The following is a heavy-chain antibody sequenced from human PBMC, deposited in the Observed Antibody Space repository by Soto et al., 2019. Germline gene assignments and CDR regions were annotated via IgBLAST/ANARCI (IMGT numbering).Heavy chain of an antibody. CDR3: ARGFLEWLLAEGNDAFDI. D-gene: IGHD3-3*01. V-gene: IGHV3-21*01. Sequence: GGSLRLSCAASGFTFSSYSMNWVRQAPGKGLEWVSSISSSSSYIYYADSVKGRFTISRDNAKNSLYLQMNSLRAEDTAVYYCARGFLEWLLAEGNDAFDIWGQGTMVTVSS. CDR2: ISSSSSYI. CDR1: GFTFSSYS. J-gene: IGHJ3*02.